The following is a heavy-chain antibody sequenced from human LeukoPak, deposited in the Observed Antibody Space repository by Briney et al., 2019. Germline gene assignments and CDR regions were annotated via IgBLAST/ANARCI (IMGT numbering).Heavy chain of an antibody. CDR3: ARVSEQQLVVDY. CDR1: GGSISSYY. CDR2: IYYSAST. J-gene: IGHJ4*02. V-gene: IGHV4-59*01. D-gene: IGHD6-13*01. Sequence: SETLSLTCTVSGGSISSYYWSWIRQPPGQGLEWIGYIYYSASTNYNPSLKSRVTISVDTSKNQFSLKLSSVTAADTAVYYCARVSEQQLVVDYWGQGTLVTVSS.